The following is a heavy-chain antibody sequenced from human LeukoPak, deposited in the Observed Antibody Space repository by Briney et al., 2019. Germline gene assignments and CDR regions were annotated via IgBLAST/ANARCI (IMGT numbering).Heavy chain of an antibody. CDR2: IYYSGST. D-gene: IGHD3-22*01. CDR3: ARHNGLIRDDSWFDP. CDR1: GGSISSSSYY. Sequence: SETLSLTCTVSGGSISSSSYYWGWIRQPPGKGLEWIGSIYYSGSTYYNPSLKSRVTISVDTSKNQFSLKLSSVTAADTAVYYCARHNGLIRDDSWFDPWGQGTLVTVSS. J-gene: IGHJ5*02. V-gene: IGHV4-39*01.